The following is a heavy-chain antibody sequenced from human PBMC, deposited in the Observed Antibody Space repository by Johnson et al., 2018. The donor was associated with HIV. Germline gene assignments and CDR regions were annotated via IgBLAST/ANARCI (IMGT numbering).Heavy chain of an antibody. D-gene: IGHD3-16*01. CDR2: ISSSGSTK. Sequence: QVQLVESGGGLVKPGGSLRLSCAASGFTFSDYYMSWIRLAPGKGLEWVSYISSSGSTKYYTDSVKGRFTISRDNAKKSLYLLMNSLRVEDTAVYYCATSSVGWGIDAFDIWGQGTMVTVSS. J-gene: IGHJ3*02. CDR1: GFTFSDYY. CDR3: ATSSVGWGIDAFDI. V-gene: IGHV3-11*04.